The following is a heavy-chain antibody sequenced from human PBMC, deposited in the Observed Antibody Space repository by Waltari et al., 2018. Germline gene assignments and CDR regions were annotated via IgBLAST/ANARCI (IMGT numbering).Heavy chain of an antibody. CDR3: ARVRATDSPNAFDV. CDR2: INDEGTA. CDR1: GGSFSGYY. J-gene: IGHJ3*01. V-gene: IGHV4-34*01. D-gene: IGHD2-21*01. Sequence: QVHLKQWGAGLLKPSKTLSLTCDVSGGSFSGYYWHWIRQPPGKGLEWFREINDEGTAKYKSSLKSRVTISLDMSKSQFSLTLTSVTAADAALYFCARVRATDSPNAFDVWGQGTNVTVSS.